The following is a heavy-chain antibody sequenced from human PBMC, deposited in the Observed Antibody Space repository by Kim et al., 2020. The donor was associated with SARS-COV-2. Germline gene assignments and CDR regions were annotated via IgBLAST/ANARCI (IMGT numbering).Heavy chain of an antibody. CDR1: GGSISSYY. V-gene: IGHV4-59*01. CDR3: ARDGSSSWYRGGGNFDY. Sequence: SETLSLTSTVSGGSISSYYWSWIRQPPGKGLEWIGYIYYSGSTNYNPSLKSRVTISVDTSKNQFSLKLSSVTAADTAVYYCARDGSSSWYRGGGNFDYWGQGTLVTVSS. CDR2: IYYSGST. J-gene: IGHJ4*02. D-gene: IGHD6-13*01.